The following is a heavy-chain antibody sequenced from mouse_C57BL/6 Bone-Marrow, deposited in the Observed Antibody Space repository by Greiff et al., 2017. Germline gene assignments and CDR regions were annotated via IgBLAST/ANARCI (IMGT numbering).Heavy chain of an antibody. Sequence: VQVVESGPELVKPGASVKISCKASGYAFSSSWMNWVKQRPGKGLEWIGRIYPGDGDTNYNGKFKGKATLTADKPSSTAYMQLSSLTSEDSAVYFCAKLTGTPYWYFDVWGTGTTVTVSS. CDR2: IYPGDGDT. V-gene: IGHV1-82*01. J-gene: IGHJ1*03. CDR1: GYAFSSSW. CDR3: AKLTGTPYWYFDV. D-gene: IGHD4-1*01.